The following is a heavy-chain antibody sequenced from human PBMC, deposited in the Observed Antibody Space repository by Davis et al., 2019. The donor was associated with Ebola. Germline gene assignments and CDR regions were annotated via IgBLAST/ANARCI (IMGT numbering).Heavy chain of an antibody. D-gene: IGHD1-1*01. V-gene: IGHV4-59*12. J-gene: IGHJ5*02. CDR1: GGSISSYY. CDR2: IYYSGST. Sequence: SETLSLTCTVSGGSISSYYWSWIRQPPGKGLEWIGYIYYSGSTNYNPSLKSRVTISVDTSKNQFSLQLNSVTPEDTAVYYCARDRTNNWFDPWGQGTLVTFSS. CDR3: ARDRTNNWFDP.